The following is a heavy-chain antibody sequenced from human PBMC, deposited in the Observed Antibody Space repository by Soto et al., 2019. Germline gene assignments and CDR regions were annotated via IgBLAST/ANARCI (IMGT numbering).Heavy chain of an antibody. D-gene: IGHD1-7*01. Sequence: QLQLQESGSGLVKPSQTLSLTCAVSGGSISSGGYSWSWIRQPPGKGLEWIGYIYHTGATYHNPSLRGRVTISLEMSKNQFSLELTSVTAADTAVYYCARSLGLPTGSTNWFDPWGQGTLVTVSS. J-gene: IGHJ5*02. CDR3: ARSLGLPTGSTNWFDP. CDR1: GGSISSGGYS. CDR2: IYHTGAT. V-gene: IGHV4-30-2*01.